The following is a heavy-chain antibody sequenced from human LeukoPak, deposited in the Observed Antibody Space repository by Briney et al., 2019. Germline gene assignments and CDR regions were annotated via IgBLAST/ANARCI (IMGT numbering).Heavy chain of an antibody. Sequence: GGSLRLSCAASGFTFRLYSMNWVRQAPGKGLEWVSYIRSSDGAIAYADSVKGRFTISRDDAKNSLYLQMNSLRDEDTAVYYCARDRDWAFDYWGQGTLVTVSS. V-gene: IGHV3-48*02. CDR3: ARDRDWAFDY. D-gene: IGHD3-9*01. CDR2: IRSSDGAI. J-gene: IGHJ4*02. CDR1: GFTFRLYS.